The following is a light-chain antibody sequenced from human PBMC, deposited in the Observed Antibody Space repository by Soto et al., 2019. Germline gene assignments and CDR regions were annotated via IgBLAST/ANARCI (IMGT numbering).Light chain of an antibody. Sequence: QSALTQPPSASGSPGQSVTISCTGTSSDVGGYNFVSWYQQHPGKAPKLIIYEVNKRPSGVPDRFSGSKSGNTASLTVSGLQAEDEADYYCSSYAGSNMGVFGTGTKVTVL. CDR2: EVN. CDR1: SSDVGGYNF. J-gene: IGLJ1*01. CDR3: SSYAGSNMGV. V-gene: IGLV2-8*01.